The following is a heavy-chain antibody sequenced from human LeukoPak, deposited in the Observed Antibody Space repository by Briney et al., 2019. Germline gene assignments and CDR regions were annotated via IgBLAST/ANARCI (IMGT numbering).Heavy chain of an antibody. CDR1: GFTFSSYA. V-gene: IGHV3-23*01. J-gene: IGHJ4*02. CDR2: ISGSGGST. CDR3: APPGGCSGGSCYAFDY. Sequence: GSLRLSCAASGFTFSSYAMSWVRQAPGKGLEWVSAISGSGGSTYYADSVKGRFTISRDNSKNTLYLQMNSRRAEDTAVYYCAPPGGCSGGSCYAFDYWGQGTLVTVSS. D-gene: IGHD2-15*01.